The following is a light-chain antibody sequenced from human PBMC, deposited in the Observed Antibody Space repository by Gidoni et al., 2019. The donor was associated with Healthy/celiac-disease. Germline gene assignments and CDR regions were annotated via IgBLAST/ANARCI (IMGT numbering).Light chain of an antibody. CDR2: EGS. V-gene: IGLV2-23*03. CDR1: SSDVWSYNL. CDR3: CSYAGSSTFRGV. Sequence: QSALTQPASVSGSPGQSITISCTGTSSDVWSYNLVSWYQQHPGKAPQLMIYEGSKRPSGVSNRFSGSKSGNTASLTISGLQAEDEADYYCCSYAGSSTFRGVFGGGTKLTVL. J-gene: IGLJ2*01.